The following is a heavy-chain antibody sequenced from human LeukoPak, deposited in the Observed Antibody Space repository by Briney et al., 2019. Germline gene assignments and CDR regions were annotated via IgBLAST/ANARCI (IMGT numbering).Heavy chain of an antibody. CDR1: GYSISIGYH. J-gene: IGHJ4*02. CDR3: ATTRYCSGATCFSPELFDS. Sequence: SETLSLTCAVSGYSISIGYHWGWIRQSRGKGLEWIGIIYHSGKTYYNPSLSSRVTISVDTSMNQFSLKLTSVTATDTAVYYCATTRYCSGATCFSPELFDSWGQGTLVTVSS. D-gene: IGHD2-15*01. CDR2: IYHSGKT. V-gene: IGHV4-38-2*01.